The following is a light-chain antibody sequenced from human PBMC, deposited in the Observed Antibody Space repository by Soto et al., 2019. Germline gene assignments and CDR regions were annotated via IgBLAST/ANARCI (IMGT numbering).Light chain of an antibody. CDR1: QSVSSY. J-gene: IGKJ4*01. CDR3: QQRSDWPPLT. V-gene: IGKV3-11*01. CDR2: DAS. Sequence: EIVLTQSPATLSLSPGERATLSCRASQSVSSYLAWYQQKPGQAPRLLIYDASNGATGIPARFSGSGSGTDFTLTISSLEPEDVAVYYCQQRSDWPPLTFGGGTKVEIK.